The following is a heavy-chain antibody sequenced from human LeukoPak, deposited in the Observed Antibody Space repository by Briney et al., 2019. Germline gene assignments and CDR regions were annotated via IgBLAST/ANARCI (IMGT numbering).Heavy chain of an antibody. Sequence: ASVKVSCKASGYTSTSYGISWVRQAPGQGLEWMGWISAYNGNTNYAQKLQGRVTMTTDTSTSTAYMELRSLRSDDTAVYYCARAYKTYYDFWSGYYHYYGMDVWGQGTTVTVSS. CDR1: GYTSTSYG. CDR3: ARAYKTYYDFWSGYYHYYGMDV. D-gene: IGHD3-3*01. CDR2: ISAYNGNT. J-gene: IGHJ6*02. V-gene: IGHV1-18*01.